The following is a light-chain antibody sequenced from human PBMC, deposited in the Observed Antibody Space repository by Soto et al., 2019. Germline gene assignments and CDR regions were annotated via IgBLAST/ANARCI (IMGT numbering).Light chain of an antibody. J-gene: IGKJ1*01. CDR2: DAS. CDR1: QGISNY. CDR3: QKYNGAPWT. V-gene: IGKV1-27*01. Sequence: DIQMTQSPSSLSASVGDRVTITCRASQGISNYLVWYQQKPGKVPKLLIYDASTWQSGVPSRFSGSGSGTDFTLTISSLQPEDVATYYCQKYNGAPWTFGQGTKVEIK.